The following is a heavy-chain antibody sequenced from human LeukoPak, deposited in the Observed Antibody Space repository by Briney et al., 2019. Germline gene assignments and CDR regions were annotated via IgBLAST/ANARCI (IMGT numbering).Heavy chain of an antibody. CDR2: IYHSGST. D-gene: IGHD1-7*01. Sequence: PSQTLSLTCTVSGGSISSGGYYWSWIRQPPGKGLEWIGYIYHSGSTYYNPSLKSRVTISVDRSKNQFSLKLSSVTAADTAVYYCARGKLELNFDYWGQGTLVTVSS. J-gene: IGHJ4*02. CDR3: ARGKLELNFDY. CDR1: GGSISSGGYY. V-gene: IGHV4-30-2*01.